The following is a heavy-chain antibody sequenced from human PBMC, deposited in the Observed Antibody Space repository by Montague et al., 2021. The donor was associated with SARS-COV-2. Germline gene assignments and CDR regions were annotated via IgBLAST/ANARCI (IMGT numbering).Heavy chain of an antibody. V-gene: IGHV4-39*07. Sequence: SETLSLTCTVSGGSISSSSFYWGWIRRPPGKGLEWIGSIDYSGSTYYXPSPKSRVTISVDTSKNQFSLKLRSVTAADTAVYYCARVGRQQLVRLSGMDVWGQGTTVTVSS. J-gene: IGHJ6*02. D-gene: IGHD6-13*01. CDR2: IDYSGST. CDR1: GGSISSSSFY. CDR3: ARVGRQQLVRLSGMDV.